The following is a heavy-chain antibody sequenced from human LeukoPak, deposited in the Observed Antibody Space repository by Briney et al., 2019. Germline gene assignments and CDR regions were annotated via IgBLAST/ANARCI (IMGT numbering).Heavy chain of an antibody. J-gene: IGHJ6*02. CDR3: AREGYDHVWQTTEQDGMDV. CDR1: GFILSNYR. Sequence: GGSLRLSCAASGFILSNYRMNWVRQAPGKGLEWVSYISSSGNSREYADSVKGRFTISRDNARDSLHLQMNSLRVEDTAVYYCAREGYDHVWQTTEQDGMDVWGQGTTVTVSS. V-gene: IGHV3-48*04. CDR2: ISSSGNSR. D-gene: IGHD3-16*01.